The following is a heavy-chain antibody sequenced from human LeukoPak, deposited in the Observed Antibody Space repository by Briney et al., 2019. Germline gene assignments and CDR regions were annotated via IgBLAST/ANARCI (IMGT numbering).Heavy chain of an antibody. CDR2: ISAYNGNT. CDR1: GYTFTSYG. D-gene: IGHD3-3*01. CDR3: ARSVTIFGVVATMDV. J-gene: IGHJ6*03. Sequence: ASVKVSCKASGYTFTSYGISWVRQAPGQGLEWMGWISAYNGNTNYAQKLQGRVTMTTDTSTSTAYMELRSLRSEDTAVYYCARSVTIFGVVATMDVWGKGTTVTVSS. V-gene: IGHV1-18*01.